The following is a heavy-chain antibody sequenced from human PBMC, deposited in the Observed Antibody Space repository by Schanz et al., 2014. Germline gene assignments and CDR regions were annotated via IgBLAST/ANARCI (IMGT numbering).Heavy chain of an antibody. CDR2: ISDSGDTA. D-gene: IGHD1-1*01. V-gene: IGHV3-66*02. J-gene: IGHJ5*02. CDR3: ARGRVLES. Sequence: VQLVESGGGVVQPGRSLRLSCAASGFAVDNYYMSCVRQAPGRGLEWVSLISDSGDTAYYADSVKGRFTISRDNSKNTVYLQMNSLRPGDTAVYYCARGRVLESWGQGTLXTVSS. CDR1: GFAVDNYY.